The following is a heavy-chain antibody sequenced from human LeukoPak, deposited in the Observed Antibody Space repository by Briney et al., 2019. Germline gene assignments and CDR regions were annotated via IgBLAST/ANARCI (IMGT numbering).Heavy chain of an antibody. CDR3: ARSVEAITMVRGDNNRFDP. J-gene: IGHJ5*02. D-gene: IGHD3-10*01. CDR2: INPNSGGT. Sequence: ASVKVSCKASGYTFTGYYMHWVRQAPGQGLEWMGWINPNSGGTNYAQKFQGRVTMTRDTSISTAYMELSRLRSDDTAVYYCARSVEAITMVRGDNNRFDPWGQGTLVTVSS. V-gene: IGHV1-2*02. CDR1: GYTFTGYY.